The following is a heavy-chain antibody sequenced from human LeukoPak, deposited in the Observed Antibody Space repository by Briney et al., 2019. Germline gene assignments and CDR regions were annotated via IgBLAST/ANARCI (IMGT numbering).Heavy chain of an antibody. D-gene: IGHD3-22*01. J-gene: IGHJ5*02. CDR1: GYTFTSNY. CDR3: ARGDGDSDSNGVLMGWFDP. V-gene: IGHV1-46*01. CDR2: IDPSGGST. Sequence: ASVKVSCKASGYTFTSNYIHWVRQAPGQGLEWMGVIDPSGGSTSYAQRFQDRVTMTSDTSTSTVYMELSSLRSEDTAVYYCARGDGDSDSNGVLMGWFDPWGQGTLVTVSS.